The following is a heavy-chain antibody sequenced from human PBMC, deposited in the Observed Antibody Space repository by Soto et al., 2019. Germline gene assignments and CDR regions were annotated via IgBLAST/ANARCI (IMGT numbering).Heavy chain of an antibody. CDR2: IIPILGIA. V-gene: IGHV1-69*02. CDR1: GGTFSSYT. D-gene: IGHD2-21*02. CDR3: ATNEVTQRAFDI. Sequence: QVQLVQSGAEVKKPGSSVKVSCKASGGTFSSYTISWVRQAPGQGVEWMGRIIPILGIANYAQKFQGRVTITAHKSTSTAYMELSSLRSEDTAVYYCATNEVTQRAFDIWGQGTMVTVSS. J-gene: IGHJ3*02.